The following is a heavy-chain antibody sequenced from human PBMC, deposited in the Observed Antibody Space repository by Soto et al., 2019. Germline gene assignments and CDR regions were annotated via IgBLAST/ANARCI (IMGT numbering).Heavy chain of an antibody. V-gene: IGHV4-30-4*01. CDR2: IYYSGST. CDR1: GGSISSGDYY. D-gene: IGHD6-13*01. Sequence: PSETLSLTCTVYGGSISSGDYYWSWILHPPGKGLEWIGYIYYSGSTYYNPSLKSRVTISVDTSKNQFSLKLSSVTAADTAVYYCASVTPGRAAAYNWFDPWGQGTRVTVAS. CDR3: ASVTPGRAAAYNWFDP. J-gene: IGHJ5*02.